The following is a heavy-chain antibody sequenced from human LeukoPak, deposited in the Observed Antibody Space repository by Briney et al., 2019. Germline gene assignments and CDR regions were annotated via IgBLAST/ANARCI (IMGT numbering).Heavy chain of an antibody. Sequence: PSETLSLTRTVSGGSISTYYWSWIRQPAGKGLEWIGRIHTSGNTDYSPSLKSRVTMSVDTSKNQFSLKLSSVTAADTAIYYCAREGGQWPAYYYYMDVWGKGTTVTVSS. CDR2: IHTSGNT. V-gene: IGHV4-4*07. CDR1: GGSISTYY. CDR3: AREGGQWPAYYYYMDV. J-gene: IGHJ6*03. D-gene: IGHD6-19*01.